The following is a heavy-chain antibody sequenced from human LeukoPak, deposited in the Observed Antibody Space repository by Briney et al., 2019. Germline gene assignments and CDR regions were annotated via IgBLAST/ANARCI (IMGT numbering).Heavy chain of an antibody. CDR1: GFTFSSYA. CDR3: ATNPGSYYDFWSGYFYFDY. V-gene: IGHV3-23*01. J-gene: IGHJ4*02. CDR2: ISGSGGST. D-gene: IGHD3-3*01. Sequence: PGGSLRLSCAASGFTFSSYAMSWVRQAPGKGLEWVSAISGSGGSTYYADSVKGRFTISRDNSKNTLYLQMNSLRAEDTAVYYCATNPGSYYDFWSGYFYFDYWGQGTLVTVSS.